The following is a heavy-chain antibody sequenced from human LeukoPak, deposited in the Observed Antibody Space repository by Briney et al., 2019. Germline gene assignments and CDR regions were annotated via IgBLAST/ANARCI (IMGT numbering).Heavy chain of an antibody. V-gene: IGHV3-9*01. CDR3: AKDMAAAGFECFQH. Sequence: PGGSLRLSCAASGFTFDDYAMHWVRQAPGKGLEWVSGISWNSGSIGYADSVKGRFTISRDNAKNSLYLQMNSLRAEDTALYYCAKDMAAAGFECFQHWGQGTLVTVSS. CDR2: ISWNSGSI. J-gene: IGHJ1*01. CDR1: GFTFDDYA. D-gene: IGHD6-13*01.